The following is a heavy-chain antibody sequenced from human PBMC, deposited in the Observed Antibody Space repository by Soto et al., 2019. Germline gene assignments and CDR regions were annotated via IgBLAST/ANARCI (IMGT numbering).Heavy chain of an antibody. J-gene: IGHJ4*02. CDR3: AKCGPSYYDFWSGYYTPSYYFDY. CDR1: GFTFSSYA. Sequence: PGGSLRLSCAASGFTFSSYAMSWVRQAPGKGLEWVSAISGSGGSTYYADSVKGRFTISRDNSKNTLYLQMNSLRAEDTAVYYCAKCGPSYYDFWSGYYTPSYYFDYCGQGTLVTV. D-gene: IGHD3-3*01. CDR2: ISGSGGST. V-gene: IGHV3-23*01.